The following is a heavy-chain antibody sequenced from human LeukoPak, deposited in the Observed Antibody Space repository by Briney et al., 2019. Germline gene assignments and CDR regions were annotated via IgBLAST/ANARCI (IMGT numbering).Heavy chain of an antibody. V-gene: IGHV4-4*09. CDR3: ARRSVPGPNYMDV. CDR1: GDSINSYY. J-gene: IGHJ6*03. CDR2: IYRTWST. D-gene: IGHD6-19*01. Sequence: SETLSLTCTVSGDSINSYYWNWIRQPPGKGLEWIGYIYRTWSTNHNPSLTSRLTISLATSKNQFSLRLSSVTAADTAVYYCARRSVPGPNYMDVWGKGTTVTVSS.